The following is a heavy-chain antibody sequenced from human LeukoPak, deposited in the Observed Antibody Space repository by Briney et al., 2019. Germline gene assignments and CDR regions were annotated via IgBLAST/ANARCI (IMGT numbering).Heavy chain of an antibody. Sequence: GGSLRLSCAASGFTFSTYSMNWVRQAPGMGLEWASSISSSSYIYYADSVKGRFTISRDNAKNSLYLQMNSLRAEDTAVYYCARDLYGDYSFDYWGQGALVTVSS. J-gene: IGHJ4*02. CDR3: ARDLYGDYSFDY. D-gene: IGHD4-17*01. CDR2: ISSSSYI. CDR1: GFTFSTYS. V-gene: IGHV3-21*01.